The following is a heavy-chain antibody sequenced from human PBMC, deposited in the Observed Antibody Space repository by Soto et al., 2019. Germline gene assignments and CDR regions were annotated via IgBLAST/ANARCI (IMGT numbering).Heavy chain of an antibody. J-gene: IGHJ4*02. CDR3: ARAATGSYHSAY. V-gene: IGHV1-18*04. Sequence: QVQLVQSGPEVKNPGASVRVSCVASGYAFTSYGVNWVRQAPGQGLEWMGWIAPHSGRTTYLPKFQGRVTMTADVSTNTAYREVRSLKSDDTGTYFCARAATGSYHSAYWGQGTVVTVSS. D-gene: IGHD3-10*01. CDR1: GYAFTSYG. CDR2: IAPHSGRT.